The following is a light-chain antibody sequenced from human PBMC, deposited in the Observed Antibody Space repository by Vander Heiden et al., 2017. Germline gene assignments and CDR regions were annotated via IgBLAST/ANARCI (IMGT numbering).Light chain of an antibody. CDR3: QQRVSSPYT. V-gene: IGKV1-39*01. J-gene: IGKJ2*01. CDR2: AAS. Sequence: DIQMTQSPSSLSASVGNRVTISCRASQSISSYLNWYQQKAGKAPKLLIYAASNLRSGVPSRFSGSGSGTDFTLTINRRQPEDFATYFCQQRVSSPYTVGQGTKMEIK. CDR1: QSISSY.